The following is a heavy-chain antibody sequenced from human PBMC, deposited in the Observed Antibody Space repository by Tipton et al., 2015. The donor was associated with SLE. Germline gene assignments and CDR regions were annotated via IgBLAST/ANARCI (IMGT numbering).Heavy chain of an antibody. J-gene: IGHJ6*03. V-gene: IGHV1-69*01. CDR3: ARGEAAAVTEIYYYYYYMDV. D-gene: IGHD6-13*01. Sequence: QVQLVQSGAEVKKPGSSVKVSCKASGGTFSNYAFSWVRQAPGQGLEWMGGIIPIFSTANYAQEFQGRVTITADESTSTAYMELSSLISQDTAVYYCARGEAAAVTEIYYYYYYMDVWGKGTTVTVSS. CDR2: IIPIFSTA. CDR1: GGTFSNYA.